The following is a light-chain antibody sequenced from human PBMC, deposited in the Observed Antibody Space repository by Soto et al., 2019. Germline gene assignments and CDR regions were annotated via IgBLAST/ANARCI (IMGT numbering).Light chain of an antibody. J-gene: IGKJ2*01. CDR2: DSF. Sequence: EIVLTQSPGTLSLSPGERATLSCRASQSVSSSSLAWYQHKPCQAPRLLIYDSFSRATDVPDRSSGSGSGTDFTLTISRLEPEDFAEYYCQHYGSSPPKYTFGQGTKLEI. CDR3: QHYGSSPPKYT. V-gene: IGKV3-20*01. CDR1: QSVSSSS.